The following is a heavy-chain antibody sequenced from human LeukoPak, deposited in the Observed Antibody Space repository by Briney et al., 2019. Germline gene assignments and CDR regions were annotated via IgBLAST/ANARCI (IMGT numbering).Heavy chain of an antibody. Sequence: GGSLRLSCAASGFTFSSYAMTWVRQAPGRGLEWVTVIGPSGGDIIYADSVKGRFTISRDNSANTLYLRRNSLRAEDTAVYYCAKYCGGDCFRNFDSWGQGTLVTVSS. CDR2: IGPSGGDI. J-gene: IGHJ4*02. V-gene: IGHV3-23*01. CDR1: GFTFSSYA. CDR3: AKYCGGDCFRNFDS. D-gene: IGHD2-21*02.